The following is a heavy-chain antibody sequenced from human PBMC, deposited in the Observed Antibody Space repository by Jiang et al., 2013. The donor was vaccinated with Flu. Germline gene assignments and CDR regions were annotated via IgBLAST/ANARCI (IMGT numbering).Heavy chain of an antibody. CDR3: AHVIPQQPLGFQH. Sequence: GFSLSTSGVGXGWIRQPXKGPGVACTHYWDDDKRYSPSLKSRLTITKDTSKNQVVLTMTNMDPVDTATHYCAHVIPQQPLGFQHWGQGTLVTVSS. CDR2: YWDDDK. J-gene: IGHJ1*01. CDR1: GFSLSTSGVG. V-gene: IGHV2-5*02. D-gene: IGHD6-13*01.